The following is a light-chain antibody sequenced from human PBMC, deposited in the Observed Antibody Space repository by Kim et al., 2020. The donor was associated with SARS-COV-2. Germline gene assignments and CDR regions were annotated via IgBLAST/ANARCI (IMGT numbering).Light chain of an antibody. J-gene: IGLJ2*01. Sequence: ALGQTVRITCQGDSLRSYYASWYQQKPGQAPVLGIYGKNNRPSGIPDRFSGSSSGNTASLTITGAQREDEAYYYCNSRDSSGNHVVFGGGTKLTVL. CDR3: NSRDSSGNHVV. CDR2: GKN. V-gene: IGLV3-19*01. CDR1: SLRSYY.